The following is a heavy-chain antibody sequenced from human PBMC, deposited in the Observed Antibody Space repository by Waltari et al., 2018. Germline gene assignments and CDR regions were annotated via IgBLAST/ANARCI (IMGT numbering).Heavy chain of an antibody. CDR2: TKEYGGGK. J-gene: IGHJ4*02. D-gene: IGHD3-10*01. Sequence: EVQLVESGGGLVQPGGSLRLSCAASGLTFSTFWLRWVRQAPGKGREWAASTKEYGGGKYYVDSLKGRIIISRDDAKNSLYLQMNSLRVEDTAVYYCARDRGYFDYWGLGTLVTVSS. CDR3: ARDRGYFDY. V-gene: IGHV3-7*01. CDR1: GLTFSTFW.